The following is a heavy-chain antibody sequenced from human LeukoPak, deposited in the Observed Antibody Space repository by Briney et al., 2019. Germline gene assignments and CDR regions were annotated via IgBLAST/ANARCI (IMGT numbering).Heavy chain of an antibody. Sequence: GGSLRLSCAASGFTFSSYATHWVRQAPGKGLEWVAVMLYDENNKNYADSVKGRFTISRDNPKSALYLQMNSLRAEDTAVYYCAREGGSGQNDYDSSGYLGYWGQGTLVTVSS. CDR2: MLYDENNK. CDR3: AREGGSGQNDYDSSGYLGY. D-gene: IGHD3-22*01. J-gene: IGHJ4*02. V-gene: IGHV3-30-3*01. CDR1: GFTFSSYA.